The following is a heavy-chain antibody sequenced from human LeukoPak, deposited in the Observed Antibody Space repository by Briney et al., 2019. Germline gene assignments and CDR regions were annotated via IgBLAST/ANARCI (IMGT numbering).Heavy chain of an antibody. CDR1: GYTFTSYY. J-gene: IGHJ4*02. Sequence: GASVKLSCTASGYTFTSYYMHWVRQAPGQGLEWMGIINPSGSSTSYAHTLHGRVTMTIATSTSPAYMELRSLRSDDTAVYYCARVGAYSSSWYDIIDYWGQGTLVTVSS. CDR3: ARVGAYSSSWYDIIDY. D-gene: IGHD6-13*01. CDR2: INPSGSST. V-gene: IGHV1-46*01.